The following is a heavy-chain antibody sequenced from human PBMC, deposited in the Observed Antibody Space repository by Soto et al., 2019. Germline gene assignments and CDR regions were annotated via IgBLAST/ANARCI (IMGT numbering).Heavy chain of an antibody. V-gene: IGHV1-69*13. D-gene: IGHD3-10*01. CDR1: GGTFSSYG. CDR3: ARDLNYYGSGSLNGAFDI. J-gene: IGHJ3*02. Sequence: SVKVSCKASGGTFSSYGISWVRQAPGQGLEWMGGIIPIFGTANYAQKFQGRVTITADESASTAYMELSSLRSEDTAVYYCARDLNYYGSGSLNGAFDIWGQGTMVTVSS. CDR2: IIPIFGTA.